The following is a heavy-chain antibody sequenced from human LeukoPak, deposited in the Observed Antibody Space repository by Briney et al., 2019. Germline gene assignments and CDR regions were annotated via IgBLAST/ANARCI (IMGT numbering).Heavy chain of an antibody. J-gene: IGHJ4*02. CDR2: IYYSGST. Sequence: ASETLSLTCTVSGGSISSYYWSWIRQPPGKGLEWNGYIYYSGSTNYNPSLKSRVTISVDTSKNQFSLKLSSVTAADTAVYYCARAGLKTAVAGGHFDYWGQGTLVTVSS. V-gene: IGHV4-59*01. D-gene: IGHD6-19*01. CDR3: ARAGLKTAVAGGHFDY. CDR1: GGSISSYY.